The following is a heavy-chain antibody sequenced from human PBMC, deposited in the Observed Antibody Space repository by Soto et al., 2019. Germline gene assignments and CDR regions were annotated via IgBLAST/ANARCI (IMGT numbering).Heavy chain of an antibody. CDR1: GGSISSGGYY. CDR3: ARLYCSSTSCYSPSLADY. Sequence: QVQLQESGPGLVKPSQTLSLTCTVSGGSISSGGYYWSWIRQHPGKGLEWIGYIYYSGSTYYNPSLKSRVTISVDTSKNQFSLKLSSVTAADTAVYYCARLYCSSTSCYSPSLADYWGQGTLVTVSS. V-gene: IGHV4-31*03. J-gene: IGHJ4*02. CDR2: IYYSGST. D-gene: IGHD2-2*01.